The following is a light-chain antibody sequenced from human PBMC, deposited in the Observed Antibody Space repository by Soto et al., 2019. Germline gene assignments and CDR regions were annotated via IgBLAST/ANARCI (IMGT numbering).Light chain of an antibody. CDR1: QSLTNSY. V-gene: IGKV3-20*01. J-gene: IGKJ1*01. CDR2: GAS. Sequence: DIVLTHSPDTLSLSPGNRATFSCRASQSLTNSYIAWYQVKPGQAPRLLISGASSRATGIPDRFSGSGSGTDFTLTNSRLEPEDFAVFYCQQYGTSPPTFGQGTKVDIK. CDR3: QQYGTSPPT.